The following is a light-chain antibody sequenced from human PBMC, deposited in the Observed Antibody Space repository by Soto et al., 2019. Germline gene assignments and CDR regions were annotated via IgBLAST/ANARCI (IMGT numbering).Light chain of an antibody. Sequence: EIVLTQFPDTLSLSPGERATLSCRASQSVRSSYLAWYQQRPGQAPRLLIYGASSRATGIPDRFSGSGSGTDFTLTISRLEPDDFAVYYCQQYGNSPRYTFGQGTKREI. CDR2: GAS. CDR1: QSVRSSY. V-gene: IGKV3-20*01. J-gene: IGKJ2*01. CDR3: QQYGNSPRYT.